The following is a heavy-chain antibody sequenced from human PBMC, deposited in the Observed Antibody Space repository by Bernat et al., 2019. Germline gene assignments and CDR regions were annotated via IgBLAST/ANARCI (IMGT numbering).Heavy chain of an antibody. D-gene: IGHD3-9*01. CDR2: IYSGGST. J-gene: IGHJ3*02. CDR1: GFTVSSNH. CDR3: ARVTGNIAFDI. V-gene: IGHV3-53*02. Sequence: EVQLVETGGGLIQPGGSLRLSCAASGFTVSSNHMSWVRQAPGKGLEWVSVIYSGGSTYYADSVKGRFTISRDNSKNTLYLQMNSLRAEDTAVYYCARVTGNIAFDIWGQGTMVTVSS.